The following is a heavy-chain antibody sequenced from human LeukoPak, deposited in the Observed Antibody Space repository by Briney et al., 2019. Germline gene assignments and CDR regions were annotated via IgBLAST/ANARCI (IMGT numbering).Heavy chain of an antibody. CDR1: GYTFTGYY. J-gene: IGHJ4*02. CDR2: INPNSGGT. Sequence: ASVKVSCKASGYTFTGYYMHWVRQAPGQGLEWIGLINPNSGGTNYAQKFQGRVTMTSDTSISTAYMELSRLISDDTAVYYCARVYRLYSSSSMGYWGQGTLVTVSS. CDR3: ARVYRLYSSSSMGY. D-gene: IGHD6-6*01. V-gene: IGHV1-2*06.